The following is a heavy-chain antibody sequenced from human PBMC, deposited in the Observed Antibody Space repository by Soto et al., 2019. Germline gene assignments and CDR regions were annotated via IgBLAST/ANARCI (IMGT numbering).Heavy chain of an antibody. CDR2: ISGSGGST. CDR1: GFTFSIYA. CDR3: AKPYYYGSGTGPDAVDI. Sequence: EVQLLESGGGLVQPGGSLRLSCAASGFTFSIYAMTWVRQAPGKGLEWVSSISGSGGSTYYADSVKGRFTISRDNSKNTLYLQMNSLRAEDTALYYCAKPYYYGSGTGPDAVDIWGQGTMVTVSS. J-gene: IGHJ3*02. D-gene: IGHD3-10*01. V-gene: IGHV3-23*01.